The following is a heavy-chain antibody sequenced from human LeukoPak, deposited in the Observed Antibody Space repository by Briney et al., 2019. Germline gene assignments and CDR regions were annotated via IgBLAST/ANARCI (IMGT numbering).Heavy chain of an antibody. CDR3: ANLVRGVSTRYYYYMDV. J-gene: IGHJ6*03. CDR1: GFTFSSYG. V-gene: IGHV3-23*01. Sequence: GGSLRLSCAASGFTFSSYGMSWVRQAPGKGLEWVSAISGSGGSTYYADSVKGRFTISRDNSKNTLYMQMNSLRAEDTAVYYCANLVRGVSTRYYYYMDVWGKGTTVTVSS. D-gene: IGHD3-10*01. CDR2: ISGSGGST.